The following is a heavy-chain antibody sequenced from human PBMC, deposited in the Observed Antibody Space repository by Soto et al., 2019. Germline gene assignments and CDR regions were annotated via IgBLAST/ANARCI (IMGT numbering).Heavy chain of an antibody. CDR2: ISGSVVST. V-gene: IGHV3-23*01. Sequence: GGSLRLSCAASGFTFSSYAMNWVRRAPGKGLEWVSVISGSVVSTYYADSVKGRFTTSRDNSKNTLNLQMNSLRAEDTAVYYCARRSSSWYFDYWGQGTLVTVSS. CDR3: ARRSSSWYFDY. J-gene: IGHJ4*02. D-gene: IGHD6-13*01. CDR1: GFTFSSYA.